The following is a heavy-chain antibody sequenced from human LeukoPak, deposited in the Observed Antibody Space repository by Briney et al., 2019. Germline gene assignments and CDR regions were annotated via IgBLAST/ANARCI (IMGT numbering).Heavy chain of an antibody. J-gene: IGHJ5*02. CDR2: IIASLGIA. CDR3: ARGGYWSSTSCRSWFDP. V-gene: IGHV1-69*02. CDR1: GGTFTSYS. D-gene: IGHD2-2*01. Sequence: GASVKVSCKASGGTFTSYSISWVRQAPGQGLEWMGRIIASLGIANYAQKFQGRVTITTDKSTSTAYMELSSLRSEDTAVYYCARGGYWSSTSCRSWFDPWGQGTLVTVSS.